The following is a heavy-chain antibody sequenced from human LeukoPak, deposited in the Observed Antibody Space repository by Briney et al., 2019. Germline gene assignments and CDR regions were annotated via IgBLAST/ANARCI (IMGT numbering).Heavy chain of an antibody. V-gene: IGHV3-74*01. Sequence: PGGSLRLSCAASGNYWMHWVRQAPGKGLVWVSHINGDGSWTTYADSVKGRSTVSKDNAKNTVYLQMNNLRAEDTAVYCCVSFYETYWGRGTLVTVSS. J-gene: IGHJ4*02. D-gene: IGHD2-2*01. CDR3: VSFYETY. CDR2: INGDGSWT. CDR1: GNYW.